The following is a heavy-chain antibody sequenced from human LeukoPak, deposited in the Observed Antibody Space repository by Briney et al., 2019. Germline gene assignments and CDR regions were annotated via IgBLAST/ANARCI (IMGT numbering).Heavy chain of an antibody. J-gene: IGHJ5*02. CDR1: GYTFTSYY. CDR3: ARDNSVGDNAWWFDP. Sequence: RASVKVSCKASGYTFTSYYMHCVRQAPGQGLEWMGLINPTGGSTGYAQKFQGRVTMTRDMSTSTDYMELSSLRSEDTAIYYCARDNSVGDNAWWFDPWGQGTLVTVSS. CDR2: INPTGGST. V-gene: IGHV1-46*01. D-gene: IGHD1-26*01.